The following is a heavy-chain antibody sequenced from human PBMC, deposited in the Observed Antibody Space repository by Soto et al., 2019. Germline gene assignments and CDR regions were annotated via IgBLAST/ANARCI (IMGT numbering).Heavy chain of an antibody. V-gene: IGHV3-23*01. J-gene: IGHJ4*02. D-gene: IGHD4-17*01. CDR1: GFTISTYS. CDR2: ISVTGDTT. Sequence: EVQLLESGGGLVQPGGSLRLSCAASGFTISTYSITWVRQTPAKGLEWVSGISVTGDTTFYADSVKGRFTISRDNTKNTVYLQMHNLRVEDTAVYYCAKWSGYGALWGQGTLVTVSS. CDR3: AKWSGYGAL.